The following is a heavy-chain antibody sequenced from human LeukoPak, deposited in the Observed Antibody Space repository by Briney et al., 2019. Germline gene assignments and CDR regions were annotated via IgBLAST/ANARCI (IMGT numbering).Heavy chain of an antibody. J-gene: IGHJ1*01. V-gene: IGHV3-23*01. D-gene: IGHD1-1*01. CDR2: ISDSTLKT. CDR3: AKTFIETSYNS. Sequence: GGSLRLSCAASGFTFSAYTMTWVRQAPGNGLEWVSSISDSTLKTYYADSVKGRFTISRDDSRNLLFLQMNNVRAEDTAVYYCAKTFIETSYNSWGQGTPVTVSS. CDR1: GFTFSAYT.